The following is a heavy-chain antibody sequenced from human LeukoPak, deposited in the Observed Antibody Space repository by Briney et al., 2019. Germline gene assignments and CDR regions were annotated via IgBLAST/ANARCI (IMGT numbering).Heavy chain of an antibody. V-gene: IGHV4-34*01. CDR1: GGSFSGYY. Sequence: SETLSLTCAVYGGSFSGYYWSWIRQPPGKGLEWIGEINHSGSTNHNPSLKSRVTISVDTSKNQFSLKLSSVTAADTAVYYCARDRNSDYYMDVWGKGTTVTVSS. J-gene: IGHJ6*03. CDR3: ARDRNSDYYMDV. CDR2: INHSGST. D-gene: IGHD4-23*01.